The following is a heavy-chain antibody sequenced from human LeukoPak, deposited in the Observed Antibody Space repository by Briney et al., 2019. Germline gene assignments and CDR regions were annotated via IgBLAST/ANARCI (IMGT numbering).Heavy chain of an antibody. CDR2: ISGSGGST. J-gene: IGHJ3*02. V-gene: IGHV3-23*01. D-gene: IGHD3-22*01. CDR1: GFTFSSYT. Sequence: PGGSLRLSRAASGFTFSSYTMSWVRRAPGKGLEWVSAISGSGGSTYYADSVKGRFTISRDNSKNTLYLQMNSLRAEDTAVYYCAKSYDSSGYYHGYAFDIWGQGTMVTVSS. CDR3: AKSYDSSGYYHGYAFDI.